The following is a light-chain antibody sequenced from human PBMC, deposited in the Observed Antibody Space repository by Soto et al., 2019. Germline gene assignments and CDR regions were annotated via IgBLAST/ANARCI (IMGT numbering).Light chain of an antibody. J-gene: IGLJ2*01. V-gene: IGLV3-1*01. CDR2: QDR. CDR1: KLGDKY. CDR3: QAWDSSMVV. Sequence: SYELTQPPSVYVSPGQTASITCSGDKLGDKYACWYQQKPGQSPVLFIYQDRKRPSGIPERFSGSNSGNTATLTISGTQAMDEADYYCQAWDSSMVVFGGGTKLTVL.